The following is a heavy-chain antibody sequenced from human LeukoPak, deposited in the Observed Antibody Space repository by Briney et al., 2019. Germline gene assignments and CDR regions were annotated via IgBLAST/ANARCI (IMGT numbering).Heavy chain of an antibody. D-gene: IGHD6-13*01. V-gene: IGHV5-51*01. Sequence: GESLKISCKGSGYRFTSLWIGWVRQTPEEGLEWMGLIYPGDSQIKYSSSFQGQVTISVDKSISTAYLQWSSLKASDTAIYYCARHVASSTWSTFDYWGQGTPVTVSS. J-gene: IGHJ4*02. CDR1: GYRFTSLW. CDR3: ARHVASSTWSTFDY. CDR2: IYPGDSQI.